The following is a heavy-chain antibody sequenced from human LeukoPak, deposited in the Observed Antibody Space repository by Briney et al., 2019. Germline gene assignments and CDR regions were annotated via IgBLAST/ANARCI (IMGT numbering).Heavy chain of an antibody. CDR2: ISASGVNT. CDR1: RFTFSTYA. J-gene: IGHJ4*02. Sequence: GGSLRLSCAASRFTFSTYAMSWVRQAPGKGLEWVSSISASGVNTYYADSVKGRFTISRDNSKNTLYLQMNSLRAEDTAVYYCAKSFLAMTTVTSLDYWGQGTLVTVSS. CDR3: AKSFLAMTTVTSLDY. D-gene: IGHD4-17*01. V-gene: IGHV3-23*01.